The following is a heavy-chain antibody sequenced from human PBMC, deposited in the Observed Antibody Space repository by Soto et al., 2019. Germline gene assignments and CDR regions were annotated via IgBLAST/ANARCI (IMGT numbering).Heavy chain of an antibody. CDR1: EYTFIGFH. CDR3: AKGLWTVGHCTGGSCYDGMDV. J-gene: IGHJ6*02. Sequence: QVQLVQSGAEVKKPGASVKVSCEASEYTFIGFHLHWVRQAPGQGLEWMGWINPKSGDTKYAQKFQGRVTLTRDTSISTGYMEPSRLESNDTAVYYCAKGLWTVGHCTGGSCYDGMDVWGQGTTVTVSS. V-gene: IGHV1-2*02. D-gene: IGHD2-15*01. CDR2: INPKSGDT.